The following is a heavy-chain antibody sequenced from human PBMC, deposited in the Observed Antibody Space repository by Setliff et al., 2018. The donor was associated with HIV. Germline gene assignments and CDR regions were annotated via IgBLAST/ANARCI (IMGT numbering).Heavy chain of an antibody. J-gene: IGHJ4*02. D-gene: IGHD3-9*01. Sequence: ASVKVSCKASGYTFTGYYMHWVRQAPGQGLEWMGWINPNSGGTNYAQKFQVRVTMTRDTSISTAYMELSRLRSDDTAVYYCARGSLLGYFDWLFPDWGQGTLVTVSS. V-gene: IGHV1-2*02. CDR1: GYTFTGYY. CDR3: ARGSLLGYFDWLFPD. CDR2: INPNSGGT.